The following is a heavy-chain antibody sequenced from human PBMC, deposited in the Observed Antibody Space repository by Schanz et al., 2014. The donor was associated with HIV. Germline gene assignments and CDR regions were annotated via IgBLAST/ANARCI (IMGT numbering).Heavy chain of an antibody. Sequence: VQLVESGGGVVQPGRSLRISCAASGFTFRHAWMSWVRQAPGKGLEWVGLIKSKTDGETTDYAAPVKGRFTISRDDSKTTLFLQMNSLKSEDTAVYYCTTRRVLGVNLDVWGQGTTVTVSS. CDR3: TTRRVLGVNLDV. V-gene: IGHV3-15*01. CDR2: IKSKTDGETT. CDR1: GFTFRHAW. J-gene: IGHJ6*02. D-gene: IGHD3-3*01.